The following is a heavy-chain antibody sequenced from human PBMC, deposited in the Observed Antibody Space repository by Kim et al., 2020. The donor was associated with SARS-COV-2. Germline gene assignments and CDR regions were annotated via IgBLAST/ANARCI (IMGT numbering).Heavy chain of an antibody. CDR1: GFPFSAYD. D-gene: IGHD2-8*01. V-gene: IGHV3-23*01. J-gene: IGHJ2*01. CDR2: ISNGGGGT. CDR3: AKGANGRYFDL. Sequence: GGSLRLSCAASGFPFSAYDMSWVRQAPGKGLEWASSISNGGGGTYYADSVKGRFTISRDNSSNTLYLQMNSLRGEDTAVYYCAKGANGRYFDLWGRGTLLTVSS.